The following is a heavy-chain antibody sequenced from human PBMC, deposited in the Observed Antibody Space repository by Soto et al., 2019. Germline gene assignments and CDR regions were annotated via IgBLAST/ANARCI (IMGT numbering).Heavy chain of an antibody. CDR2: ISYDGSNK. D-gene: IGHD5-12*01. Sequence: GSLRLSCAASGFTFSSYAMHWVRQAPGKGLEWVAVISYDGSNKYYADSVKGRFTISRDNSKNTLYLQMNSLRAXEXAVYXCTSGGRATSNYYYNGMVWGQXTTVTVSS. J-gene: IGHJ6*02. V-gene: IGHV3-30-3*01. CDR1: GFTFSSYA. CDR3: TSGGRATSNYYYNGMV.